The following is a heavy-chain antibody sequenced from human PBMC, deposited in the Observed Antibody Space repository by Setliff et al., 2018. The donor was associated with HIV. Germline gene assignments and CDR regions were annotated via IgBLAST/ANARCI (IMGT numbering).Heavy chain of an antibody. CDR1: GGSISNYY. D-gene: IGHD3-10*01. Sequence: SETLSLTCTVSGGSISNYYWSWIRQPPGKGLEWIGNIHHSGSVYYNLSLKRRVTISVDTSKNQFSLKLTSVTAADTAVYYCARVEAKVRGATYAMDVWGQGTTVTVSS. V-gene: IGHV4-59*01. CDR2: IHHSGSV. J-gene: IGHJ6*02. CDR3: ARVEAKVRGATYAMDV.